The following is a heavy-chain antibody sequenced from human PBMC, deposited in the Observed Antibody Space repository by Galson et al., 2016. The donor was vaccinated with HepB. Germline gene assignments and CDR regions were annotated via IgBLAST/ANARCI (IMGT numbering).Heavy chain of an antibody. Sequence: SVKVSCKASGYTFTSYDIHWVRQAPGQGLEWMGWKNPNSGYTGYAQKFQGRVTMTRNTSISTVFMELSSLRSEDTAVYYCARNTLGHDAFGIWGQGTMVTVSS. CDR3: ARNTLGHDAFGI. CDR1: GYTFTSYD. CDR2: KNPNSGYT. J-gene: IGHJ3*02. D-gene: IGHD3/OR15-3a*01. V-gene: IGHV1-8*01.